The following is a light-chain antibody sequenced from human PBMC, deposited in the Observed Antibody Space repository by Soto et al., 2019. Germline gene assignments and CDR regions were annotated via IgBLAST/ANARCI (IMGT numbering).Light chain of an antibody. V-gene: IGLV1-40*01. J-gene: IGLJ2*01. CDR3: QSYDRSLSVV. CDR1: SSNIGAGFG. Sequence: QLVLTQAPSVSGAPGQRVTISCTGTSSNIGAGFGVHWYQQLPGTAPKLLIHGNNNRPSGVPDRFSGSKSGTSASLTIDGLQAEDEAHYYCQSYDRSLSVVFGGGTKVTVL. CDR2: GNN.